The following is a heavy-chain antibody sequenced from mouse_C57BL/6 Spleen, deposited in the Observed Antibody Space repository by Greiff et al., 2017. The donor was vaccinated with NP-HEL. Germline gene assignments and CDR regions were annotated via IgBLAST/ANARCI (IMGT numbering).Heavy chain of an antibody. J-gene: IGHJ1*03. CDR2: IYPRSGNT. D-gene: IGHD1-1*01. CDR1: GYTFTSYG. V-gene: IGHV1-81*01. Sequence: VQGVESGAELARPGASVKLSCKASGYTFTSYGISWVKQRTGQGLEWIGEIYPRSGNTYYNEKFKGKATLTADKSSSTAYMELRSLTSEDSAVYFCARIHYGSSYDWYFDVWGTGTTVTVSS. CDR3: ARIHYGSSYDWYFDV.